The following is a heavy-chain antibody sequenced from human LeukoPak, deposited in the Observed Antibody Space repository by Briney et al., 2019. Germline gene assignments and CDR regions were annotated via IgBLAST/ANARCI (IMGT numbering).Heavy chain of an antibody. CDR3: AQGRWGSYHLWDAFDI. J-gene: IGHJ3*02. V-gene: IGHV3-23*01. Sequence: GGSLRLSCAASGFTFSSYAMSWVRQAPGKGLEWVSAISGSGGSTYYADSVKGRFTISRANSKNTLYLQMNSLRAEDTAVYYCAQGRWGSYHLWDAFDIWGQGTMVTVSS. CDR1: GFTFSSYA. D-gene: IGHD3-16*01. CDR2: ISGSGGST.